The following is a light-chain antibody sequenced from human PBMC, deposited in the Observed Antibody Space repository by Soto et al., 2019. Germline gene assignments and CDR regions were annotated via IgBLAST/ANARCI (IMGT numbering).Light chain of an antibody. CDR2: DVN. CDR3: RLNTRSIS. V-gene: IGLV2-14*01. Sequence: QSALTQPASVSGSPGQSITISCTGTSSDVGGYNYVSWYQQHPGKAPKLMIYDVNTRPSGVSNRFSGSKSGNTASLTISGLQAEEEAEYFFRLNTRSISFGGGTKLTVL. J-gene: IGLJ2*01. CDR1: SSDVGGYNY.